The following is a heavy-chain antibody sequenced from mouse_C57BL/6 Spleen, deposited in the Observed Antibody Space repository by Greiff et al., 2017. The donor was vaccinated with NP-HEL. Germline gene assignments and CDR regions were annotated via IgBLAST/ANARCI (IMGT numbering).Heavy chain of an antibody. CDR3: ARHYGSSHDY. CDR1: GYTFTSYW. V-gene: IGHV1-50*01. J-gene: IGHJ2*01. Sequence: VQLQQPGAELVKPGASVKLSCKASGYTFTSYWMQWVKQRPGQGLEWIGEIDPSDSYTNYNQKFKGKATLTVDTSSSTAYMQLSSLTSEDSAVYYCARHYGSSHDYWGQGTTLTVSS. CDR2: IDPSDSYT. D-gene: IGHD1-1*01.